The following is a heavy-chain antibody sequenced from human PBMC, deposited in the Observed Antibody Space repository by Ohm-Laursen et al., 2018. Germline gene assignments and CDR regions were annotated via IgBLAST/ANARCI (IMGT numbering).Heavy chain of an antibody. CDR1: DGSFSGYY. Sequence: GTLSLTCAVYDGSFSGYYWTWIRQPPGKGLEWIGEINHSETTNYNPSLKSRLTISVDTSKKQFSLKLSSVTAADTAVYYCARKDGYKHSDYWGQGTPVTVSS. CDR3: ARKDGYKHSDY. D-gene: IGHD5-24*01. J-gene: IGHJ4*02. CDR2: INHSETT. V-gene: IGHV4-34*01.